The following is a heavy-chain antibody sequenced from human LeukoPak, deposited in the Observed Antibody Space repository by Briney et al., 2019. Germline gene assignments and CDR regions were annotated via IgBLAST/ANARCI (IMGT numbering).Heavy chain of an antibody. J-gene: IGHJ4*02. V-gene: IGHV4-59*01. D-gene: IGHD3-3*01. CDR1: GDSITSSYY. CDR3: ARGDFWSGAPTD. Sequence: SQTLSLTCIVSGDSITSSYYWNWIRQPPGTGLEWIGYIYYTGRADYNPSLKSRVSMSVDTSKNQFSLRVNSMTAADTAVYYCARGDFWSGAPTDWGQGTLVTVSS. CDR2: IYYTGRA.